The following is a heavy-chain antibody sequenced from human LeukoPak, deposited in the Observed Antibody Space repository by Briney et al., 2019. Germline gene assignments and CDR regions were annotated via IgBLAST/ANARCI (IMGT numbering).Heavy chain of an antibody. Sequence: SETLSLTCAVSGGSISSSNWWSWVRQPPGKGLEWIGEIYHSGSTNYNPSLKSRVTISVDKSKNQFSLKLSSVTAADTAVYYCARQGNSSWYYFDYWGQGTLVTVSS. J-gene: IGHJ4*02. D-gene: IGHD6-13*01. CDR1: GGSISSSNW. CDR2: IYHSGST. V-gene: IGHV4-4*02. CDR3: ARQGNSSWYYFDY.